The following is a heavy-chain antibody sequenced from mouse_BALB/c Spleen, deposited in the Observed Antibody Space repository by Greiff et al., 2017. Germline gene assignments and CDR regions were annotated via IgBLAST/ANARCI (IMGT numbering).Heavy chain of an antibody. D-gene: IGHD2-4*01. CDR3: ARPLIYYDSPWFAY. CDR2: ISSGGGST. Sequence: EVQGVESGGGLVKPGGSLKLSCAASGFAFSSYDMSWVRQTPEKRLEWVAYISSGGGSTYYADTVKGRFTISRDNAKNTLYLQMSSLKSEDTAMYYCARPLIYYDSPWFAYWGQGTLVTVSA. V-gene: IGHV5-12-1*01. J-gene: IGHJ3*01. CDR1: GFAFSSYD.